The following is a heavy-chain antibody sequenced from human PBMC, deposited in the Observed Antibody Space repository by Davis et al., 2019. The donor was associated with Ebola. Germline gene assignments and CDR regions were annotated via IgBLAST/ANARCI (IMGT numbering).Heavy chain of an antibody. J-gene: IGHJ6*02. CDR1: GGSISTYY. CDR2: IYYSGST. Sequence: MPSETLSLTCTVSGGSISTYYWSWIRQPPGKGLEWIGYIYYSGSTYYNPSLKSRVTISVDTSKNQFSLKLSSVTAADTAVYDCARGYYYYGMDVWGQRTTVTVSS. V-gene: IGHV4-59*08. CDR3: ARGYYYYGMDV.